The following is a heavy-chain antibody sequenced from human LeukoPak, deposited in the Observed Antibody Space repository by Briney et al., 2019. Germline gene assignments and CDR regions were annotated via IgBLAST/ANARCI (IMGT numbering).Heavy chain of an antibody. Sequence: PGGSLRLSCAASGFTFSSYSMNWVRQAPGKGLEWVSSISSSSSYIYYADSAKGRFTISRDNAKNLLYLQMNSLRAEDTAVYYCARGNGGNDYWGQGTLVTVSS. V-gene: IGHV3-21*01. CDR1: GFTFSSYS. CDR3: ARGNGGNDY. J-gene: IGHJ4*02. D-gene: IGHD4-23*01. CDR2: ISSSSSYI.